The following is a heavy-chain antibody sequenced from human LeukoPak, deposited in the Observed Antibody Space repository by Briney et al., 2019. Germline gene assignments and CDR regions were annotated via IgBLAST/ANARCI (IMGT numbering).Heavy chain of an antibody. D-gene: IGHD3-22*01. CDR2: IRYDGSNK. Sequence: GGSLRLSCAASGFTFSSYGMHWVRQAPGKGLEWVAFIRYDGSNKYYADSVKGRFTISRDNPKNTLYLQMNSLRAEDTAVYYCAKNDYDSSGFDYWGQGTLVTVSS. CDR1: GFTFSSYG. CDR3: AKNDYDSSGFDY. V-gene: IGHV3-30*02. J-gene: IGHJ4*02.